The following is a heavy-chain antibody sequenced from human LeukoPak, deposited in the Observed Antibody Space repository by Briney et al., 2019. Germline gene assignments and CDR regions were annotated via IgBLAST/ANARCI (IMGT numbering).Heavy chain of an antibody. V-gene: IGHV3-21*01. CDR1: GFTFSSYN. Sequence: GGSLRLSCAASGFTFSSYNMNWVRQAPGKGLEWVSSISSSGTYIYYADSVKGRFTISRDNAKNSLYLQMNSLRAEDTAVYYCAREGDSSGPDFEYWGQGALVTVSS. CDR2: ISSSGTYI. D-gene: IGHD3-22*01. CDR3: AREGDSSGPDFEY. J-gene: IGHJ4*02.